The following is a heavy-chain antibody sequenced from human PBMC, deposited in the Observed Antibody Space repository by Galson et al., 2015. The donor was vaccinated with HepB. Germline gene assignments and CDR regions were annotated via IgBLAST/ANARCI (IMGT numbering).Heavy chain of an antibody. CDR3: ARGHSVTASGVVPHWFDP. D-gene: IGHD3-3*01. J-gene: IGHJ5*02. V-gene: IGHV1-18*01. Sequence: SVKVSCKASGYNFANYAIIWVRQAPGQGLEWMGWISGYNGKTDSAPKIQDRVTMTTDTSTKTAYMELRALTSDDTAVYYCARGHSVTASGVVPHWFDPWGQGTLVTVSS. CDR2: ISGYNGKT. CDR1: GYNFANYA.